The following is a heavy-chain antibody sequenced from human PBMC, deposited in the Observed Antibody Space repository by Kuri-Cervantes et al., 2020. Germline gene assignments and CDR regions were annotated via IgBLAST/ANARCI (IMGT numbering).Heavy chain of an antibody. J-gene: IGHJ4*02. CDR3: ARLDSSSSGDY. CDR1: GGSISSSSYY. D-gene: IGHD6-6*01. V-gene: IGHV4-39*01. CDR2: IFYSGRT. Sequence: SETLSLTCTVSGGSISSSSYYWGWIRQPPGKGLEWIGSIFYSGRTYDNPSLKSRVTISVDTSKNQFTLKLSSVTAGDTAQYYCARLDSSSSGDYWGQGTLVTVSS.